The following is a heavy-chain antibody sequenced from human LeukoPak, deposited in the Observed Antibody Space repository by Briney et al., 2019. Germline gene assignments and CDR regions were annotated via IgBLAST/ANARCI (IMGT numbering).Heavy chain of an antibody. CDR3: ARDNKDGYNSFDY. D-gene: IGHD5-24*01. J-gene: IGHJ4*02. CDR2: IQSDGNEK. V-gene: IGHV3-7*01. CDR1: GFTFRDYW. Sequence: GGSLRLSCGASGFTFRDYWMSWVRQAPGKGLEWVANIQSDGNEKNYIDSVQGRFTISRDNAKTSLYLQMNSLRAEDTAVYYCARDNKDGYNSFDYWGQGTLVTVSS.